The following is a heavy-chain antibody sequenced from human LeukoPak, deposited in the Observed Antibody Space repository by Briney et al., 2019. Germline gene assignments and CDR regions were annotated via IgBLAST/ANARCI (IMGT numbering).Heavy chain of an antibody. V-gene: IGHV4-31*03. CDR3: AREDTATIDY. Sequence: SQTLSLTCTVSGGSISSGGYYWSWIRQHPGKGLEWIGYIYYSGSTYYNPSLKSRVTISVDTSKNRFSLKLSSVTAADTAVYYCAREDTATIDYWGQGTLVTVSS. D-gene: IGHD5-18*01. CDR1: GGSISSGGYY. CDR2: IYYSGST. J-gene: IGHJ4*02.